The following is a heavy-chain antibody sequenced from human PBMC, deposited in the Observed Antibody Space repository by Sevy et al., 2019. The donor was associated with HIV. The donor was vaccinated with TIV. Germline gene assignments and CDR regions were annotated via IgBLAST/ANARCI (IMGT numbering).Heavy chain of an antibody. CDR1: GFTFSSHW. CDR2: IKQDGSEK. CDR3: ARDSDSTRYYYMDV. D-gene: IGHD1-26*01. V-gene: IGHV3-7*01. Sequence: GGSLRLSCAVSGFTFSSHWMSWVRQAPGKGLEWVANIKQDGSEKYYVDSVKGRFTISRDNAKKSLYLQMNSLRAEDTAVYYCARDSDSTRYYYMDVWGKGTTVTVSS. J-gene: IGHJ6*03.